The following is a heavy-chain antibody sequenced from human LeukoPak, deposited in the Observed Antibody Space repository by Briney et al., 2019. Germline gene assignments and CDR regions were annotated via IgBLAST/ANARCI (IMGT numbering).Heavy chain of an antibody. V-gene: IGHV3-11*06. CDR2: ISSSSKYT. CDR3: ARSPCSSTRCYHS. Sequence: PGGSLRLSCAASEFPFSDYYMSWVRQAPGKGLEWVSYISSSSKYTNYVDSVKGRFTISRDNAKNSLNLQMNSLRVEDTAVYYCARSPCSSTRCYHSWGQGTLVTVSS. CDR1: EFPFSDYY. D-gene: IGHD2-2*01. J-gene: IGHJ5*02.